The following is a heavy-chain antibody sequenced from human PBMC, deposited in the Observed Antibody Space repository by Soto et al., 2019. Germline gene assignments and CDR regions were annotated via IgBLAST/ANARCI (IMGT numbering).Heavy chain of an antibody. J-gene: IGHJ4*02. V-gene: IGHV3-7*01. CDR3: ARVAQLRYFDWLLSSIIYYFHY. CDR1: GFTFSSYW. D-gene: IGHD3-9*01. CDR2: IKQDGSEK. Sequence: GGSLRLSCAASGFTFSSYWMSWVRQAPGKGLEWVANIKQDGSEKYYVDSVKGRFTISRDNAKNSLYLQMNSLRAEDTAVYYCARVAQLRYFDWLLSSIIYYFHYWGQGTLVTVSS.